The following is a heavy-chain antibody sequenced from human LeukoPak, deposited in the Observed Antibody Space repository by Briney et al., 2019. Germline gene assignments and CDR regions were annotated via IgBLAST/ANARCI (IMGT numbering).Heavy chain of an antibody. V-gene: IGHV1-69*06. CDR2: IIPIFGTA. Sequence: SVKVSCKASGGTFSSYAISWVRQAPGQGLEWMGGIIPIFGTANYAQKFQGRVTMTEDTSTDTAYMELSSLRSEDTAVYYCATVRVGATTADWFDPWGQGTLVTVSS. CDR1: GGTFSSYA. D-gene: IGHD1-26*01. CDR3: ATVRVGATTADWFDP. J-gene: IGHJ5*02.